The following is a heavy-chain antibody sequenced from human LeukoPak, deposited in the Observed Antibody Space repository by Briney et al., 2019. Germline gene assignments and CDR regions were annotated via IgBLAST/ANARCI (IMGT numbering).Heavy chain of an antibody. CDR1: GYTFTSYA. CDR3: ARQYCSGGSCYSP. J-gene: IGHJ5*02. V-gene: IGHV1-3*01. Sequence: GASVKVSCKASGYTFTSYAMHWVRQAPGQRLEWMGWINAGNGNTKYSRKFQGRVTITRDTSASTAYMELSSLRSEDTAVYYCARQYCSGGSCYSPWGQGTLVTVSS. CDR2: INAGNGNT. D-gene: IGHD2-15*01.